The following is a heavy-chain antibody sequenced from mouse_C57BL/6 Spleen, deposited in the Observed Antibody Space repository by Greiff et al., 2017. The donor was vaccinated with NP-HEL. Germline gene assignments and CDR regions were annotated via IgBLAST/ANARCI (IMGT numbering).Heavy chain of an antibody. Sequence: VQLQQSGPELVKPGASVKISCKASGYTFTDYYMNWVKQSHGKSLEWIGDIIPNNGGTSYNQKFKGKATLTVDKSSSTAYMELRSLTSEDSAVYYSARDYYSNYFPFDYWGQGTTLTVSS. CDR2: IIPNNGGT. J-gene: IGHJ2*01. CDR3: ARDYYSNYFPFDY. V-gene: IGHV1-26*01. D-gene: IGHD2-5*01. CDR1: GYTFTDYY.